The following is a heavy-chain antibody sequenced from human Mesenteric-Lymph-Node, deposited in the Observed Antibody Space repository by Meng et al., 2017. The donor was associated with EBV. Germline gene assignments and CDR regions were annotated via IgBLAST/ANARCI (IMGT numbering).Heavy chain of an antibody. CDR2: INTNTGYP. Sequence: QVKLVQSGAVVKKPGASVKVSCKASGYTFNTYAMNWVRQAPGQGLEWMGWINTNTGYPTYARVFRGRFVFSLDTSVSTAYLQVSSLKAEDTAVYYCARGLPYGDYGVDSWGQGTLVTVSS. D-gene: IGHD4-17*01. CDR3: ARGLPYGDYGVDS. V-gene: IGHV7-4-1*02. CDR1: GYTFNTYA. J-gene: IGHJ4*02.